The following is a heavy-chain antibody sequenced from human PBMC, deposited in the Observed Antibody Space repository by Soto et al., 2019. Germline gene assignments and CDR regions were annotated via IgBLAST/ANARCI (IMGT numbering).Heavy chain of an antibody. CDR2: IYPCDSDT. CDR1: VYSFTSYW. J-gene: IGHJ4*01. Sequence: PGESRKISCKGSVYSFTSYWIGWLRQMPVKGLEWRGIIYPCDSDTRYSPSFQGQVTISADTSITTAYLQWSSLKASDTDMYYCASYPSDSSWYSRWGNGTMVTVPS. D-gene: IGHD6-13*01. CDR3: ASYPSDSSWYSR. V-gene: IGHV5-51*01.